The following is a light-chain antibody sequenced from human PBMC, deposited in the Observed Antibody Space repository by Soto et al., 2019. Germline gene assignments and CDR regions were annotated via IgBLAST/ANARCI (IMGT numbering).Light chain of an antibody. CDR2: DAS. CDR1: QSVSPY. J-gene: IGKJ4*01. Sequence: EIVLPQSPATLSLSTGERATLSCSASQSVSPYLAWYQQKPGQAPRLLIYDASKRATGIPGRFSGSGSGTDFTLSISSLEPEDFAVYYCQQRSTWPLTCGGGTKVEIK. V-gene: IGKV3-11*01. CDR3: QQRSTWPLT.